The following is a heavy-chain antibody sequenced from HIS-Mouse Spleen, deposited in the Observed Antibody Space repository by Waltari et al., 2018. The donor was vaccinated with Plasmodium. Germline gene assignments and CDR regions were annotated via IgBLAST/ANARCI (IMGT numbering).Heavy chain of an antibody. D-gene: IGHD1-26*01. CDR2: IYSGGST. J-gene: IGHJ4*02. V-gene: IGHV3-66*01. CDR3: ATPRVGGSYFDY. Sequence: EVQLVESGGGLVQPGGSLRLSCAAPGFTVSSNYMSWVRQAPGKGLEWVLVIYSGGSTYYADSVKGRFTISRDNSKNTLYLQMNSLRAEDTAVYYCATPRVGGSYFDYWGQGTLVTVSS. CDR1: GFTVSSNY.